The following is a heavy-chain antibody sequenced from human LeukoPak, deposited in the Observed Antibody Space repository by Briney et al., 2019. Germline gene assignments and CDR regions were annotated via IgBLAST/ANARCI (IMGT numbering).Heavy chain of an antibody. CDR1: EFSLNTIGVG. J-gene: IGHJ4*02. D-gene: IGHD1-7*01. CDR2: IYWNDDK. CDR3: VHRPYNWNYIYY. Sequence: SGPTLVKPTQTLTLTCTFCEFSLNTIGVGVGWIRQRPGKALEWLAIIYWNDDKRYSPSLKSRLTITKDTSKNQVVLTMANMDPVDTATYYCVHRPYNWNYIYYWGQGTLVTVSS. V-gene: IGHV2-5*01.